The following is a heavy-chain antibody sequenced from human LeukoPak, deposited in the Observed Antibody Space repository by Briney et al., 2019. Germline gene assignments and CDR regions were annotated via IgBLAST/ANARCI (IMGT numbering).Heavy chain of an antibody. CDR2: IYSGGDT. CDR1: GFTVSSNY. Sequence: PGGSLRFSGAASGFTVSSNYIGWVRQAPGKGLKGVSVIYSGGDTDYTDSVKGRFIISRDNSKNTLYLQMNSLRAEDTAVYYCASGRLSAKGFDNWGQGTLVTVSS. D-gene: IGHD2-15*01. CDR3: ASGRLSAKGFDN. V-gene: IGHV3-66*01. J-gene: IGHJ4*02.